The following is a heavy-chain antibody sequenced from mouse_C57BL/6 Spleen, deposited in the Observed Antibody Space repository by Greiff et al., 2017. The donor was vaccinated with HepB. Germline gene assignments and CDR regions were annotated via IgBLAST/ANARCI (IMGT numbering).Heavy chain of an antibody. J-gene: IGHJ4*01. CDR3: ARGENYYYAMDY. V-gene: IGHV1-52*01. Sequence: QVQLKQPGAELVRPGSSVKLSCKASGYTFTSYWMHWVKQRPIQGLEWIGNIDPSDSETHYNQKFKDKATLTGDKSSSTAYMQLSSLTSEDSAVYYCARGENYYYAMDYWGQGPSVTVSS. CDR2: IDPSDSET. CDR1: GYTFTSYW. D-gene: IGHD2-1*01.